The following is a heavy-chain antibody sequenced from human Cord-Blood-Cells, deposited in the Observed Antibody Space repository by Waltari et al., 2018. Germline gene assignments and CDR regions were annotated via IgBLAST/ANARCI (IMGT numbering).Heavy chain of an antibody. CDR3: AKNYNVGGFDY. D-gene: IGHD1-20*01. J-gene: IGHJ4*02. CDR1: GFTFSSYG. V-gene: IGHV3-30*18. Sequence: QVQLVESGGGVVQPGRSLRLSCAASGFTFSSYGMHWVRQAPGKGLEWVAVISYDGSNKYYADSVKGRFTISRDNSKNTLYLRMNSLRAEDTAVYYCAKNYNVGGFDYWGQGTLVTVSS. CDR2: ISYDGSNK.